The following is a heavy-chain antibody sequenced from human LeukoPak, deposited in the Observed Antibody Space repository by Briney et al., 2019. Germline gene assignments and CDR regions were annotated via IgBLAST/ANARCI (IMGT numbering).Heavy chain of an antibody. CDR2: INPNSGGT. CDR1: GYTFTGYY. CDR3: ARDRYYDSRGYYEYYYYYYMDV. Sequence: ASVKVSCKASGYTFTGYYMHWVRQAPGQGLEWMGRINPNSGGTNYAQKLQGRVTMTRDTSISTAYMEMSRLRSDDTAVYCCARDRYYDSRGYYEYYYYYYMDVWDKGTTVTVSS. V-gene: IGHV1-2*06. J-gene: IGHJ6*03. D-gene: IGHD3-22*01.